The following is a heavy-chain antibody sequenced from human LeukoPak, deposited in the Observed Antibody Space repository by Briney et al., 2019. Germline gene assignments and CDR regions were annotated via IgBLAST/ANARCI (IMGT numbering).Heavy chain of an antibody. V-gene: IGHV1-8*02. D-gene: IGHD2-15*01. CDR1: GGTFSSYA. J-gene: IGHJ4*02. CDR2: MNPNSDNT. Sequence: ASVKVSCKASGGTFSSYAISWVRQATGQGLEWMGWMNPNSDNTGYAQKFQGRVTMTRDTSIRTVYMELISLTSEDTAVYYCARIGPGGYLDYWGQGTLVTVSS. CDR3: ARIGPGGYLDY.